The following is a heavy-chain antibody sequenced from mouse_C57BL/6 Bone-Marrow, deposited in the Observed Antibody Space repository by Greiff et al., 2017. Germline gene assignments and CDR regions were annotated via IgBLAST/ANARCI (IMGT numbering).Heavy chain of an antibody. D-gene: IGHD2-5*01. Sequence: QVQLQQSGAELVKPGASVKLSCKASGYTFTSYWMHWVKQRPGQGLEWIGMIHPNSGSTNYNEKFKSKATLTVDKSSSTAYMQLSSLTSEDSAVYYCATYYSKGCNYAMDYWGQGTSVTVSS. J-gene: IGHJ4*01. CDR3: ATYYSKGCNYAMDY. V-gene: IGHV1-64*01. CDR2: IHPNSGST. CDR1: GYTFTSYW.